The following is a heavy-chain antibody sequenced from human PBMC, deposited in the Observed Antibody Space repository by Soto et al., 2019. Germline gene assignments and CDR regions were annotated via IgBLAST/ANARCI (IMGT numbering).Heavy chain of an antibody. J-gene: IGHJ3*02. CDR1: GFTFSSYS. D-gene: IGHD2-8*01. V-gene: IGHV3-21*01. CDR2: ISSSSSYI. CDR3: ARDSRYCTNGVCFWDAFDI. Sequence: GGSLRLSCAASGFTFSSYSMNWVRQAPGKGLEWVPSISSSSSYIYYADSVKGRFTISRDNAKNSLYLQMNSLRAEDTAVYYCARDSRYCTNGVCFWDAFDIWGQGTMVTVSS.